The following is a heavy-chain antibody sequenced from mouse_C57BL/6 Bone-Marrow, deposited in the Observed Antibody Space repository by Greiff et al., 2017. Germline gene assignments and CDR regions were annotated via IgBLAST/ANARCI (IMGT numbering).Heavy chain of an antibody. V-gene: IGHV1-39*01. Sequence: VQLQQSGPELVKPGASVKISCKASGYSFTDYNMNWVQQSTGKSLEWIGVINPNYGTTSYNQKFKGKATLTVDKSSSTAYMQLNSLTSEDSAVYYCARGYDYDYAMDYWGQGTSVTVSS. CDR1: GYSFTDYN. D-gene: IGHD2-4*01. CDR3: ARGYDYDYAMDY. CDR2: INPNYGTT. J-gene: IGHJ4*01.